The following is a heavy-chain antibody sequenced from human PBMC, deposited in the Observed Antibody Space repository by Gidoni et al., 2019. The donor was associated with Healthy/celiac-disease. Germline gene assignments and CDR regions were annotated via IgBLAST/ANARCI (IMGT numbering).Heavy chain of an antibody. CDR3: ARGGGTDNWFDP. J-gene: IGHJ5*02. CDR1: GGSISSSSYY. Sequence: QLQLQESGPGLVQPSETLSLPCTVSGGSISSSSYYWGWIRQPPGKGLEWIGSIYYSGSTYYNPSLKSRVSISVDTSKNQFSLKLSSVTAADTAVYYCARGGGTDNWFDPWGQGTLVTVSS. CDR2: IYYSGST. D-gene: IGHD1-26*01. V-gene: IGHV4-39*01.